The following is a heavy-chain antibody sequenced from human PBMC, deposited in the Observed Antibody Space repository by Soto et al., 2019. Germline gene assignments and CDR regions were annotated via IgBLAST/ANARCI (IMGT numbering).Heavy chain of an antibody. Sequence: VQLLESGGDLVQPGGSLRLSCAASGFTFSSYGMSWVRQAPGKGLEWVSSIGGSGSNTYYAESVKGRFTSSRDNSKNTLYLQMNSLRAEDTAVYYCAKLVAATGTHNWGQGTLVTVSS. J-gene: IGHJ4*02. V-gene: IGHV3-23*01. CDR1: GFTFSSYG. D-gene: IGHD6-13*01. CDR2: IGGSGSNT. CDR3: AKLVAATGTHN.